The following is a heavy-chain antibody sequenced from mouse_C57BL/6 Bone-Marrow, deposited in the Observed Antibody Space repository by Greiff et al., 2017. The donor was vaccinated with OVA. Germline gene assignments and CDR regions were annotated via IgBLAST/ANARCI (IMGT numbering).Heavy chain of an antibody. V-gene: IGHV1-15*01. Sequence: VKLVESGAELVRPGASVTLSCKASGYTFTDYEMHWVKQTPVHGLEWIGAIDPETGGTAYNQKFKGKAILTADKSSSTAYMELRSLTSEDSAVYYCTRRYYGTPDYWGQGTTLTVSS. CDR1: GYTFTDYE. CDR3: TRRYYGTPDY. J-gene: IGHJ2*01. D-gene: IGHD1-1*01. CDR2: IDPETGGT.